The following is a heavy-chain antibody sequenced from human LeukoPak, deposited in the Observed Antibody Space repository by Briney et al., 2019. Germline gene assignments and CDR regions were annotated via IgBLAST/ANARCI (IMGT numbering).Heavy chain of an antibody. J-gene: IGHJ4*02. CDR3: ARVGSYHRYFDY. CDR1: GGSFSGYY. CDR2: INHSGST. D-gene: IGHD3-10*01. Sequence: SETLSLTCAVYGGSFSGYYWSWIRQPPGKGLEWIGEINHSGSTNYNPSPKSRVTISVDTSKNQFSLKLSSVTAADTAVYYCARVGSYHRYFDYWGQGTLVTVSS. V-gene: IGHV4-34*01.